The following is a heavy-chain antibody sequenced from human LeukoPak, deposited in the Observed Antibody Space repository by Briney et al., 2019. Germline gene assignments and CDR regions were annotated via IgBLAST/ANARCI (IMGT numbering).Heavy chain of an antibody. CDR3: ASPTVVTLAFDI. CDR1: GYTFTGYY. J-gene: IGHJ3*02. Sequence: ASVKVSCKASGYTFTGYYIHWVRQATGQGLEWMGWMNPNSGNTGYAQKFQGRVTMTRNTSISTAYMELSSLRSEDTAVYYCASPTVVTLAFDIWGQGTMVTVSS. V-gene: IGHV1-8*02. CDR2: MNPNSGNT. D-gene: IGHD3-22*01.